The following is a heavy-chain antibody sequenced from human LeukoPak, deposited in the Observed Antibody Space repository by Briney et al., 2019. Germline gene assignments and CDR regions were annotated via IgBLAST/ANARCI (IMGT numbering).Heavy chain of an antibody. V-gene: IGHV4-61*02. CDR3: ARAGYYGSGSYYEDDY. D-gene: IGHD3-10*01. CDR1: GVSIRSGSYY. CDR2: IYTSGTT. J-gene: IGHJ4*02. Sequence: PSETLSLTCTVSGVSIRSGSYYWSWIRQPAGKGLEWIGRIYTSGTTNYNPSLKSRVTISVGTSKSQFSLKLSSVTAADTAVYYCARAGYYGSGSYYEDDYWGQGTLVTVSS.